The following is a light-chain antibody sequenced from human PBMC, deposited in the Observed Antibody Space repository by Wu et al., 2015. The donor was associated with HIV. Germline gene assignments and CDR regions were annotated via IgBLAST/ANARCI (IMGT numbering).Light chain of an antibody. J-gene: IGKJ2*01. Sequence: EIVLTQSPGTLSLSPGERATLSCRASQSVSSSYLAWYQQKPGQAPRLLIYGASSRATGIPDRFSGSGSGTDFTLTISRLEPEDFAVYYCQLYGTSQDTFGQGTKLEIK. CDR2: GAS. CDR3: QLYGTSQDT. V-gene: IGKV3-20*01. CDR1: QSVSSSY.